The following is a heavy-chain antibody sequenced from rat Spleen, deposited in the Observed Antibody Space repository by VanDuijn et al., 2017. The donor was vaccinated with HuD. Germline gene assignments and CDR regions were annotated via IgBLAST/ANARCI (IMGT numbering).Heavy chain of an antibody. D-gene: IGHD1-8*01. CDR1: GFTFSDYY. V-gene: IGHV5-7*01. Sequence: EVQLVESGGGLVQPGRSLKLSCAASGFTFSDYYMAWVRQAPTTGLEWVATICYDGSCTYYRDSVKGRFTISRDNANSTLYLQMDSLRSEDTATYYCTRPHSSLYVMDAWGQGASVTVSS. CDR3: TRPHSSLYVMDA. CDR2: ICYDGSCT. J-gene: IGHJ4*01.